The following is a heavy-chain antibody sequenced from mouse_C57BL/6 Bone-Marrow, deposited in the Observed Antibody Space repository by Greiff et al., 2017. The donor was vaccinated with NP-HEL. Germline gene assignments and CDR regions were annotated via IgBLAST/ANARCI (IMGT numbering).Heavy chain of an antibody. CDR1: GYTFTSYW. CDR3: AREASFDY. J-gene: IGHJ2*01. CDR2: IDPSDSYT. Sequence: QVRLQQPGAELVKPGASVKLSCKASGYTFTSYWMQWVKQRPGQGLEWIGEIDPSDSYTNYNQKFKGKATLTVDTSSSTAYMQRSSLTSEDSAVYYCAREASFDYWGQGTTLTVSS. V-gene: IGHV1-50*01. D-gene: IGHD6-1*01.